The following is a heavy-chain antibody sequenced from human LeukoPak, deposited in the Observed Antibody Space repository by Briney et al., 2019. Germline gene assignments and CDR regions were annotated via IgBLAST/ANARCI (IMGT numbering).Heavy chain of an antibody. V-gene: IGHV3-23*01. Sequence: GSLRVSCEASGFTFNKFAMSWVRQAPGKGPEWVSAIGSSGATTFYADSVKGRFTISRVNSKDTLYLQMNSLRAEDTAVYYCAQIQSSGGHYWGQGTLVTVSS. CDR1: GFTFNKFA. J-gene: IGHJ4*02. CDR3: AQIQSSGGHY. D-gene: IGHD2-15*01. CDR2: IGSSGATT.